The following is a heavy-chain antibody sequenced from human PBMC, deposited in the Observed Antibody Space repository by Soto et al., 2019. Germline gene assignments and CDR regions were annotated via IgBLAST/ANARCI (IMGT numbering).Heavy chain of an antibody. V-gene: IGHV2-26*01. Sequence: QVTLKESGPVLVKPTETLTLTCTVSGFSLSKARMGVSWIRQPPGKALEWLAHIFWNDERSYNTALKSRLTIARDTSKRHVGLTMTNVDPVYTGTYFCARALREGLPICYVYSWGQGTLVTVSS. D-gene: IGHD3-16*01. CDR2: IFWNDER. CDR3: ARALREGLPICYVYS. CDR1: GFSLSKARMG. J-gene: IGHJ4*02.